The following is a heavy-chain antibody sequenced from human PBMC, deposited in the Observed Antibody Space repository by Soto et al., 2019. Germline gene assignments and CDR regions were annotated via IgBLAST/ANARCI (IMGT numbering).Heavy chain of an antibody. J-gene: IGHJ4*02. CDR3: ARDLTDSSSSMIEWYYFDY. V-gene: IGHV3-21*01. CDR2: ISGSSSYT. CDR1: GFTFSSYS. D-gene: IGHD6-6*01. Sequence: EVQLVEYGGGLVKPGGSLRLSCAASGFTFSSYSMNWVRQAPGKGLEWVSSISGSSSYTYYADSVKGRFTISRDNAKNSLYLEMNSLRAEDRAVYYCARDLTDSSSSMIEWYYFDYWGQGTLVTVSS.